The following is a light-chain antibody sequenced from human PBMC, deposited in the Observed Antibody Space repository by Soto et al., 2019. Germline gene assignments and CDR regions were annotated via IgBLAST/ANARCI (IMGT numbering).Light chain of an antibody. CDR2: GAS. CDR1: QDVGKW. J-gene: IGKJ4*01. CDR3: QHRTNWPA. V-gene: IGKV1-12*01. Sequence: DIQRTQSPPSVSASVGDRVTITCRVSQDVGKWLAWYQQKPGKAPTLLIHGASSLQSGVPPRYSGSGYGTDFTLTISSLQPEDFAVYYCQHRTNWPAFGGGTKVDIK.